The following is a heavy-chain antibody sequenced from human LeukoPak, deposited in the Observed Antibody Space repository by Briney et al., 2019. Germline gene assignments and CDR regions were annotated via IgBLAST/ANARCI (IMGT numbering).Heavy chain of an antibody. Sequence: SETLSLTCTVSGGSISIRNYYWGWIRQPPGRGLEWIGSISYSGTYYNPSLKSRLSISVDTSKNHFSLNLRSVTAADTAVYYCARRTSNPVGAIDYWGQGTLVTVSS. CDR3: ARRTSNPVGAIDY. D-gene: IGHD1-26*01. V-gene: IGHV4-39*01. CDR1: GGSISIRNYY. J-gene: IGHJ4*02. CDR2: ISYSGT.